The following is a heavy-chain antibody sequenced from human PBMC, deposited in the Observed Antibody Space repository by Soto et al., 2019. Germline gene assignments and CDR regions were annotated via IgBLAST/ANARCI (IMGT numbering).Heavy chain of an antibody. J-gene: IGHJ4*02. V-gene: IGHV1-2*02. CDR1: GYTFTTYY. D-gene: IGHD4-17*01. CDR3: ARTELPTLPNFDY. Sequence: ASVKVSCKASGYTFTTYYLHWGRQAPGQDLEWMGWINPNSGMTNSAQKFQGRVTMTRDTSITTAYMELSRLNSDDTAVYYCARTELPTLPNFDYWGPGTQVTVFS. CDR2: INPNSGMT.